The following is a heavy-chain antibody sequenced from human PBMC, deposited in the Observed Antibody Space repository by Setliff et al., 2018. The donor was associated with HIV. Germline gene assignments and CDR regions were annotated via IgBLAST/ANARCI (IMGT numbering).Heavy chain of an antibody. D-gene: IGHD5-12*01. V-gene: IGHV4-39*01. Sequence: PSETLSLTCTVSGGSISSSSYYWGWIRQPPGKGLEWIGRLYYSGSTYYNPSLKSRVTISVDTSKNQFFLKLSSVTAADTAVYYCALGRVATIDYWGQGALVTVSS. J-gene: IGHJ4*02. CDR2: LYYSGST. CDR3: ALGRVATIDY. CDR1: GGSISSSSYY.